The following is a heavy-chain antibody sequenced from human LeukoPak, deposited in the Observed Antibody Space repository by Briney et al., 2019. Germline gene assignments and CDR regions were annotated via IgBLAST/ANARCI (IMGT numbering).Heavy chain of an antibody. CDR2: ISSSGSTI. J-gene: IGHJ6*03. CDR1: GFTFSDYY. CDR3: ARDVLYYYYYMDV. D-gene: IGHD3-10*02. Sequence: GGSLRLSCAASGFTFSDYYMSWIRQAPGKGLEWVSYISSSGSTIYYADSVKGRFTISRDNAKNSLYLQMDSLRAEDTAVYYCARDVLYYYYYMDVWGKGTTVTVSS. V-gene: IGHV3-11*01.